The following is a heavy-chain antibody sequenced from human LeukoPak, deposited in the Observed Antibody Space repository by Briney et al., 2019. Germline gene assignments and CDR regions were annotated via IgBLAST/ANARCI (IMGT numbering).Heavy chain of an antibody. CDR2: IYHSGST. V-gene: IGHV4-38-2*01. J-gene: IGHJ4*02. CDR3: ARRYSTYFFDY. CDR1: GYSITSGYY. Sequence: PSETLSLTCAVSGYSITSGYYWAWSRQPPGQGVEWICNIYHSGSTYYNASLKSRVTISVDTSKNHFSLKLISVTAADTAVYYCARRYSTYFFDYWGQGTLVTVSS. D-gene: IGHD2-2*01.